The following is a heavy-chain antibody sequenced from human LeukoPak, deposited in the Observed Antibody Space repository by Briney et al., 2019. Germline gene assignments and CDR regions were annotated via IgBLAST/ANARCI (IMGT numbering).Heavy chain of an antibody. CDR2: ISGSGAST. CDR1: GFTFSSYA. Sequence: GGSLRLSCVASGFTFSSYALNWVRQTPGKGLEWVSTISGSGASTYYADAVRGRFTISRDNSRNTLYLQMNSLRAEDTAVYYCARDESGRYYFDYWGQGTLVTVSS. J-gene: IGHJ4*02. D-gene: IGHD2-15*01. CDR3: ARDESGRYYFDY. V-gene: IGHV3-23*01.